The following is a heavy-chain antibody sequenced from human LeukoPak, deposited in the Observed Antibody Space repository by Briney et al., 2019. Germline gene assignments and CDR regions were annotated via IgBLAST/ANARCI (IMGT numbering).Heavy chain of an antibody. Sequence: PGGSLRLSCAASGFIFSTYGMNWVRQSPGKGLEWVAFIRYDGTNQYYVDSVKGRFTISRDNAKNTVYLQMISLRPEDTAVYYCAKDVSDGDYCDFWGQGILVAVSS. CDR1: GFIFSTYG. J-gene: IGHJ4*02. CDR3: AKDVSDGDYCDF. V-gene: IGHV3-30*02. D-gene: IGHD3-10*01. CDR2: IRYDGTNQ.